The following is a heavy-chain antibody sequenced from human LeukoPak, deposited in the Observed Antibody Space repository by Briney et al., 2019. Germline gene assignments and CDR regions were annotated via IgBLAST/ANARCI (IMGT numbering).Heavy chain of an antibody. CDR2: ISGSGGST. CDR3: AKQDSYYGSGNDY. V-gene: IGHV3-23*01. D-gene: IGHD3-10*01. J-gene: IGHJ4*02. Sequence: GGSLRLSRAASGFTFSSYAMSWVRQAPGKGLEWVSAISGSGGSTYYADSVKGRFTISRDNSKNTLYLQMNSLRAEDTAVYYRAKQDSYYGSGNDYWGQGTLVTVSS. CDR1: GFTFSSYA.